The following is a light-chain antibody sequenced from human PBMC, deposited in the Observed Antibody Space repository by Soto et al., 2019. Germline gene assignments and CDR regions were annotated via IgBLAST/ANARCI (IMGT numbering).Light chain of an antibody. CDR3: LQYNNLYT. CDR1: QSVSSN. J-gene: IGKJ2*01. CDR2: GAS. V-gene: IGKV3-15*01. Sequence: EEVMTQSPATLSVSPGERATLSCRAGQSVSSNLAWYQQKPGQAPRLLIYGASTRATGIPARFSGSGSGTEFTLTISSLQSEDFAVYYCLQYNNLYTFGQGTKLEIK.